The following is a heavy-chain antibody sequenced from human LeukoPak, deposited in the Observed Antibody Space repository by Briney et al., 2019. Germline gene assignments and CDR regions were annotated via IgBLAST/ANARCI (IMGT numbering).Heavy chain of an antibody. D-gene: IGHD3-22*01. CDR1: GFTFSSYA. V-gene: IGHV3-23*01. Sequence: PGGSLRLSCAASGFTFSSYAMSWVRQAPGKGLEWVSAISGSGGSTYNADSVKGRFTISRDNSKNTLYVQMNSLRAEDTAVYYCAKDSQSGYTLNYFDYWGQGTLVTVPS. CDR2: ISGSGGST. CDR3: AKDSQSGYTLNYFDY. J-gene: IGHJ4*02.